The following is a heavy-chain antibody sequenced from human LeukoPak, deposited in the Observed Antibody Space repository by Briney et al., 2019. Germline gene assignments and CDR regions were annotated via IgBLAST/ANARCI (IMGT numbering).Heavy chain of an antibody. CDR3: AREVRGTYLDY. Sequence: GGSLRLSCAASGFTFSSYTMNWVRQAPGQGLEWVSYISSGGGSIFYADSVKGRFSISRDNDKNSLYLQMNSLRDDDTAVYFCAREVRGTYLDYWGQGTLVTVSS. CDR1: GFTFSSYT. D-gene: IGHD4/OR15-4a*01. V-gene: IGHV3-48*02. CDR2: ISSGGGSI. J-gene: IGHJ4*02.